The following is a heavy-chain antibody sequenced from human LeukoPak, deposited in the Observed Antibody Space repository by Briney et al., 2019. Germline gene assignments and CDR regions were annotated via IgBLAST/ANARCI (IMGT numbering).Heavy chain of an antibody. CDR3: ARVFLRGSGRYYY. J-gene: IGHJ4*02. CDR2: INPNSGGT. CDR1: GYTFTGYY. D-gene: IGHD3-10*01. V-gene: IGHV1-2*02. Sequence: GASVKVSCKASGYTFTGYYMHWVRQAPGQGLEWMGWINPNSGGTNYAQKFQGRVTMTRDTSISTAYMELSRLRSDDTAVYYCARVFLRGSGRYYYWGQGTLVTVPS.